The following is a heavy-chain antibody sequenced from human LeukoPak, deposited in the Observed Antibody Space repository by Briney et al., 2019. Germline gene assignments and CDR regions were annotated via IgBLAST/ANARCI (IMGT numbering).Heavy chain of an antibody. D-gene: IGHD3-10*01. CDR2: IHYSGST. CDR1: GGSISSGDYY. Sequence: SETLSLTCTVSGGSISSGDYYWSWIRQPPGQGLEWIGYIHYSGSTYYNPSLNSRVTISVDTSKNQFSLKLSSVTAADTAVYYCARSGGVRGHYFDYWGQGTLVTVSS. CDR3: ARSGGVRGHYFDY. J-gene: IGHJ4*02. V-gene: IGHV4-30-4*01.